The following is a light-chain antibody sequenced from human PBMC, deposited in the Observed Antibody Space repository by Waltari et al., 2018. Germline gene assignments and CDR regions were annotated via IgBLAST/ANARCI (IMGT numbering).Light chain of an antibody. CDR3: QQYGRLLT. CDR1: QSVSSTY. V-gene: IGKV3-20*01. Sequence: EVVLTQSPGTLSLSPGERATLSCRASQSVSSTYLAWYQQKPGQAPRLLITYPSDRAIGVPARFSGSGSGTDFTLILSRLEPEDFATYYCQQYGRLLTFGGGTKVEIK. J-gene: IGKJ4*01. CDR2: YPS.